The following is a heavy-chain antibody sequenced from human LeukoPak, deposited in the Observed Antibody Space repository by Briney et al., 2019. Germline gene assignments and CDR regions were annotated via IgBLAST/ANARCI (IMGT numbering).Heavy chain of an antibody. CDR3: ARIRSSGSYYNFPFDY. CDR2: INPNSGGT. Sequence: GASVNVSCKASGYTFTGYYMHWVRQAPGQGLEWMGWINPNSGGTNYAQKFQGRVTMTRDTSISTAYMELSRLRSDDTAVYYCARIRSSGSYYNFPFDYWGQGTLVTVSS. CDR1: GYTFTGYY. D-gene: IGHD3-10*01. J-gene: IGHJ4*02. V-gene: IGHV1-2*02.